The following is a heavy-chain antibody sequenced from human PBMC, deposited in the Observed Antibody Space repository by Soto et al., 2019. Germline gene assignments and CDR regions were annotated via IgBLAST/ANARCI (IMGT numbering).Heavy chain of an antibody. V-gene: IGHV1-18*01. CDR2: ISGYNGNT. Sequence: GASVKVSCKASGYTFTIYGISWVRQAPRRGLEWMGWISGYNGNTYYAQSLQGRVTMTTDTSTNTAYMDLRSLRSDDTAGYYCARVEGIYNWNTNANWLDPWGQVTPVPVCS. CDR1: GYTFTIYG. CDR3: ARVEGIYNWNTNANWLDP. J-gene: IGHJ5*02. D-gene: IGHD1-20*01.